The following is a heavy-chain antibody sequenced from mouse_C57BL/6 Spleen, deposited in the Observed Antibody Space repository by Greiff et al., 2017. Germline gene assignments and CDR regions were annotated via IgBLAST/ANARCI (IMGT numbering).Heavy chain of an antibody. V-gene: IGHV1-26*01. J-gene: IGHJ2*01. Sequence: EVQLQQSGPELVKPGASVKISCKASGYTFTDYYMNWVKQSHGKSLEWIGDINPNNGGTSYNQKFKGKATLTVDKSSSTAYMELRSLTSEDSAVYYCARSPRSAQATFDYWGQGTTLTVSS. CDR2: INPNNGGT. D-gene: IGHD3-2*02. CDR3: ARSPRSAQATFDY. CDR1: GYTFTDYY.